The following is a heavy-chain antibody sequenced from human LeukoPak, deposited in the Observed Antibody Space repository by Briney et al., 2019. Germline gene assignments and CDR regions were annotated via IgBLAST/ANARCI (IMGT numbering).Heavy chain of an antibody. CDR1: GYTFTGYY. D-gene: IGHD5-12*01. CDR2: INPNSGGT. Sequence: ASVKVSCKASGYTFTGYYMHWVRQAPGQGLEWMGWINPNSGGTNYAQKFQGRVTMTRDTSISTAYMELSRLRSDDTAVYYCARMIVATPSPYGMDVWGRGTTVTVSS. J-gene: IGHJ6*02. CDR3: ARMIVATPSPYGMDV. V-gene: IGHV1-2*02.